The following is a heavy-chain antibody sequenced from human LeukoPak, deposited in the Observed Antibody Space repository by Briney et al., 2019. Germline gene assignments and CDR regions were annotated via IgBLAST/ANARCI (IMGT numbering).Heavy chain of an antibody. CDR3: AASDGEQQLAL. D-gene: IGHD6-13*01. CDR1: GFTFSSYS. V-gene: IGHV3-48*04. Sequence: GGSLRLSCAASGFTFSSYSMNWVRQAPGKGLEWVSYISRSSTTIYHADSVKGRFTISRDDSKNSLFLQMNSLRSEDTALYYCAASDGEQQLALWGQGTLVTVSS. J-gene: IGHJ4*02. CDR2: ISRSSTTI.